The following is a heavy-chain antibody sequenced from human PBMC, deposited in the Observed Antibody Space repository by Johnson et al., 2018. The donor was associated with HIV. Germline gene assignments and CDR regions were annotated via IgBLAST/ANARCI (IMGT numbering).Heavy chain of an antibody. CDR1: GFTFSRHA. D-gene: IGHD1-1*01. CDR3: ARAEPWDRRHYAFDI. J-gene: IGHJ3*02. Sequence: VQLVESGGGVVQPGRSLRLSCAASGFTFSRHAVHWVRRAPGKGLECVSVIYSGGDTYYADSMRGRLTISRDNSKNTVYLQMNSLRAEDTAVYYCARAEPWDRRHYAFDIWGQGTVVTVSS. V-gene: IGHV3-66*01. CDR2: IYSGGDT.